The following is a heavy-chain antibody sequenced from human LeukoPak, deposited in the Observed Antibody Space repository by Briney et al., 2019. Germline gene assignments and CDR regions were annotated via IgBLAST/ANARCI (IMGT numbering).Heavy chain of an antibody. CDR1: GFTVSSNY. J-gene: IGHJ3*02. Sequence: GGSLRLSCAASGFTVSSNYMSWVRQAPGKGLEWVSAISGSGGSTYYADSVKGRFTISRDNSKNTLYLQMNSLRAEDTAVYHCAKSYSSGWYERDAFDIWGQGTMVTVSS. CDR3: AKSYSSGWYERDAFDI. V-gene: IGHV3-23*01. D-gene: IGHD6-19*01. CDR2: ISGSGGST.